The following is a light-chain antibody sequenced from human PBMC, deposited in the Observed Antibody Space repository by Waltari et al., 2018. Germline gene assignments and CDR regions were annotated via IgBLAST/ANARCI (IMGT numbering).Light chain of an antibody. CDR3: KSYDSSLSVV. J-gene: IGLJ2*01. Sequence: SLPTQPPSLSGSPALRVTRPCTGCRCNIWVGYNVHWYQQLPETAPKILIYGIRNRPAGVPNRFSGSKSGTSASLAITGLQAEDEADYYCKSYDSSLSVVFGGGTRLTVL. CDR2: GIR. V-gene: IGLV1-40*01. CDR1: RCNIWVGYN.